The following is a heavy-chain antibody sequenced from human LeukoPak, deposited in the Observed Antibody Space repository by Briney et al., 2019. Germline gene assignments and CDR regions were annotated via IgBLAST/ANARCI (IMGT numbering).Heavy chain of an antibody. J-gene: IGHJ4*02. CDR1: GLTISDYY. CDR2: IYSGGST. D-gene: IGHD4-23*01. V-gene: IGHV3-53*01. Sequence: GGSLRLSCATSGLTISDYYMNWIRQAPGKGLEWVSVIYSGGSTYYADSVKGRFTISRDNSKNTLYLQMNSLRAEDTAVYYCAKDGDGGYFDYWGQGTLVTVSS. CDR3: AKDGDGGYFDY.